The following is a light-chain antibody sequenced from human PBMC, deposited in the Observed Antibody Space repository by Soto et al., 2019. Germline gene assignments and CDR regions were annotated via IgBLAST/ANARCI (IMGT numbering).Light chain of an antibody. CDR1: QSVSSY. J-gene: IGKJ2*01. Sequence: EIVLTQSPATLSLSPGERATLSCRASQSVSSYLAWYQQKPGQAPRILIYDASNRATGIPARFSGGGSGTDFTLTISSLEPEDFAVYYCQQRSNWPPYTFGQGTKLEIK. CDR3: QQRSNWPPYT. V-gene: IGKV3-11*01. CDR2: DAS.